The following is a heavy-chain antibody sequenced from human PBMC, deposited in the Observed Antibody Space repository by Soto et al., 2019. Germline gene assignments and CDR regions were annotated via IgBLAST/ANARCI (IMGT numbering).Heavy chain of an antibody. CDR3: AKDSDLGGSRGYGTDY. CDR2: ISWNSGSI. Sequence: EVQLVESGGGLVQPGRSLRLSCAASGFTFDDYAMHWVRQAPGKGLEWVSGISWNSGSIGYADSVKGRFTISRDNAKNSLYLQMNSLRAEDTALYYCAKDSDLGGSRGYGTDYWGQGTLVTVSS. V-gene: IGHV3-9*01. D-gene: IGHD2-15*01. CDR1: GFTFDDYA. J-gene: IGHJ4*02.